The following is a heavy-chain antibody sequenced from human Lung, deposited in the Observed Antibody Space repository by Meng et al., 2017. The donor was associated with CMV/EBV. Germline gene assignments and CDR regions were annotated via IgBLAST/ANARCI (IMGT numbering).Heavy chain of an antibody. D-gene: IGHD3-3*01. V-gene: IGHV3-30*02. CDR1: GFTFSSYG. CDR3: AKDGLEDV. CDR2: IRYDGSNK. Sequence: GESLKISCAASGFTFSSYGMHWVRQAPGKGLEWVAFIRYDGSNKYYADSVKGRFTISRDNSKNTLYLQMNSLRAEDTAVYYCAKDGLEDVWGRGTTVTFSS. J-gene: IGHJ6*02.